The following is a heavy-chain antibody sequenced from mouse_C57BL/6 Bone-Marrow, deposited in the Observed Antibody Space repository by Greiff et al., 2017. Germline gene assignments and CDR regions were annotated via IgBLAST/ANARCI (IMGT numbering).Heavy chain of an antibody. Sequence: QVQLQQSGPELVKPGASVKISCKASGYAFSSSWMNWVKQRPGKGLEWIGRIYPGDGDTNYNGKFKGKATLTAEKSSSTAYMQLSSLPSEDSAVYFCARKGALYCYAMDYWGQGTSVTVSS. J-gene: IGHJ4*01. V-gene: IGHV1-82*01. CDR1: GYAFSSSW. D-gene: IGHD2-1*01. CDR3: ARKGALYCYAMDY. CDR2: IYPGDGDT.